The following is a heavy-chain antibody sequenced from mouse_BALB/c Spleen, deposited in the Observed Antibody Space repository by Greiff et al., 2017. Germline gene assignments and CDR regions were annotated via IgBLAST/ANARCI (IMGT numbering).Heavy chain of an antibody. CDR3: THTTVDAMDY. V-gene: IGHV1S81*02. D-gene: IGHD1-1*01. J-gene: IGHJ4*01. CDR1: GYTFTSYY. CDR2: INPSNGGT. Sequence: QVQLKQSGAELVKPGASVKLSCKASGYTFTSYYMYWVKQRPGQGLEWIGEINPSNGGTNFNEKFKSKATLTVDKSSSTAYMQLSSLTSEDSAVYYCTHTTVDAMDYWGQGTSVTVSS.